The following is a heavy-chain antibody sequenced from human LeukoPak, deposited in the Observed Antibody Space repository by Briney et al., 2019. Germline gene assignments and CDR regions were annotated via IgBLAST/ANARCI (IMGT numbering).Heavy chain of an antibody. V-gene: IGHV4-4*07. Sequence: SETLSLTCSVSGDSMYSHYWSFIRQAAGTGLEWIGRIHTSGTTYYNPSLKSRVTLSIDTSMNQFSLMVNSVTAADTAVYYCARDSDFWSGSPGFDPWGQGILVTVSS. CDR3: ARDSDFWSGSPGFDP. CDR1: GDSMYSHY. J-gene: IGHJ5*02. CDR2: IHTSGTT. D-gene: IGHD3-3*01.